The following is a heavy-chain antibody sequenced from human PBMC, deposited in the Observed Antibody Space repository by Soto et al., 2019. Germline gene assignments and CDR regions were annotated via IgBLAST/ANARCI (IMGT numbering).Heavy chain of an antibody. CDR1: GGSISSYY. V-gene: IGHV4-59*08. Sequence: QVQLQESGPGLVKPSETLSLTCTVSGGSISSYYWSWIRQPPGKGLEWIGYIYYSGSTNYNPSLKSRVTISVDTSKNQFSLKLSYVTAADTAVYYCARGRGSWYSLNYWGQGTLVTVSS. CDR2: IYYSGST. J-gene: IGHJ4*02. D-gene: IGHD6-13*01. CDR3: ARGRGSWYSLNY.